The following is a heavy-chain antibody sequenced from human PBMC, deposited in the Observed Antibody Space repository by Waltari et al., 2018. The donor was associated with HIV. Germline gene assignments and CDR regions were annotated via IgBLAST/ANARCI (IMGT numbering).Heavy chain of an antibody. D-gene: IGHD1-26*01. V-gene: IGHV3-7*01. Sequence: EVQLVESGGGLVQPGGSLRLSCAASGSTFRNYWMNWVRQAPGKGLEWVANIKQDASEKKYVDSVKGRFTISRDNAKKSLYLQMNSLRAEDTAVYYCARDLIVGAYGAFDIWGQGTMVTVSS. CDR2: IKQDASEK. CDR3: ARDLIVGAYGAFDI. J-gene: IGHJ3*02. CDR1: GSTFRNYW.